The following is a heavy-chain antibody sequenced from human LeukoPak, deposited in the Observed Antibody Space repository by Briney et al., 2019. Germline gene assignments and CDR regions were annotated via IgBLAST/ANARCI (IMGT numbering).Heavy chain of an antibody. CDR2: ISYDGSKK. Sequence: GESLRPSCAASRFTLISYGTHWVSQAPNKGLEWVAVISYDGSKKYYADSVKGRFTISRDNSKNTLYLQMNSLRAEDTAVYNCAKDGGSSSTYASYWGQGTLVTVSS. V-gene: IGHV3-30*18. CDR3: AKDGGSSSTYASY. J-gene: IGHJ4*02. CDR1: RFTLISYG. D-gene: IGHD2-2*01.